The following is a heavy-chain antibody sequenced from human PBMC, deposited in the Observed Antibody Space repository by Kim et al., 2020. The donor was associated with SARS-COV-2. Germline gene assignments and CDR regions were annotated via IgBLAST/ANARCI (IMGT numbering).Heavy chain of an antibody. CDR3: ARRGIGLYYYGMDV. J-gene: IGHJ6*02. D-gene: IGHD3-16*01. V-gene: IGHV5-51*01. Sequence: YSPSFTGQVTISADKSISTAYLQWSSLKASDTAMYYCARRGIGLYYYGMDVWGQGTTVTVSS.